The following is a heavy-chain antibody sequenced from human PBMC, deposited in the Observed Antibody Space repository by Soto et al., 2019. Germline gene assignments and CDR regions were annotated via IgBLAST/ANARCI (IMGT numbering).Heavy chain of an antibody. D-gene: IGHD6-13*01. CDR2: IDPSDSYT. CDR1: GYTFTTYW. J-gene: IGHJ6*02. CDR3: ARSFDSSSTYGMDV. V-gene: IGHV5-10-1*01. Sequence: GESLKISCKGSGYTFTTYWINWVRQMPGKGLEWMGRIDPSDSYTKYSPSFQGHVIMSADKSISTAYLHWGSLKASDTAIYYCARSFDSSSTYGMDVWGQGTTVTVSS.